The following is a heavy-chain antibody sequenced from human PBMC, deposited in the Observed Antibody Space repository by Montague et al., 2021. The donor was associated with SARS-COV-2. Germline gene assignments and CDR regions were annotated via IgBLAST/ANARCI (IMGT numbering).Heavy chain of an antibody. V-gene: IGHV4-61*01. CDR2: IYYSGTT. Sequence: SETLSLTCTVSGGSVNSGSYYWSWIRQPPGKGLEWIGNIYYSGTTNYNPSLKSRVTISVDTSKNQFSLKLSSVTAADTAVYYCARDRTADDYDDYGTAGYSYYYGMDVWGQGTTVTVSS. CDR3: ARDRTADDYDDYGTAGYSYYYGMDV. D-gene: IGHD4-17*01. J-gene: IGHJ6*02. CDR1: GGSVNSGSYY.